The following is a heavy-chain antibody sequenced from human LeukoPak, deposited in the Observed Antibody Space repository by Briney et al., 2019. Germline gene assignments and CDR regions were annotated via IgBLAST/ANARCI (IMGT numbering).Heavy chain of an antibody. V-gene: IGHV1-18*01. J-gene: IGHJ4*02. CDR3: SSSTSIAVGTDY. D-gene: IGHD6-13*01. Sequence: ASVRVSCKASGYTFTNYGFTWVRQAPGQGLEWMGWVSAYNGYTSYAQKFQGRVTMTTDSSTNTAYMELRSLRSDDTAVFYCSSSTSIAVGTDYWGQGTLVTVSS. CDR1: GYTFTNYG. CDR2: VSAYNGYT.